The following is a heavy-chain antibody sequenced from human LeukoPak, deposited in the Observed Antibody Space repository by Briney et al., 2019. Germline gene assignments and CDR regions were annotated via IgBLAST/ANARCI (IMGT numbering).Heavy chain of an antibody. CDR3: ARDVGGYSSSVWFDP. D-gene: IGHD6-19*01. J-gene: IGHJ5*02. CDR2: INHSGST. Sequence: SETLSLTCAVSGGSFSGYSWSWIRQPPGKGLEWIGEINHSGSTNYNPSLKSRVTISVDMSKNQFSLKLSSVTAADTAVYYCARDVGGYSSSVWFDPWGQGTPVTVSS. V-gene: IGHV4-34*01. CDR1: GGSFSGYS.